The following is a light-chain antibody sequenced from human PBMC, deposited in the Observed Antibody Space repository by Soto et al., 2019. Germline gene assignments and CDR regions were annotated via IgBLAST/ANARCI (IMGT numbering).Light chain of an antibody. CDR3: QQYYDWPSLT. V-gene: IGKV3-15*01. CDR1: QSVSSN. Sequence: EIMMTQSPATLSVSPGERATFSCRASQSVSSNLASYQQKAGQAPRLLIYGASARATGIPARFSGSGSGTEFTLSISSLQSEDFAVYYCQQYYDWPSLTFGGGTKVDIK. CDR2: GAS. J-gene: IGKJ4*01.